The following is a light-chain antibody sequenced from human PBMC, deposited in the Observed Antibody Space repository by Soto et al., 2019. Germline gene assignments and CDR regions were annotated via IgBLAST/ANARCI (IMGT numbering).Light chain of an antibody. CDR3: CSHAGSSTLV. CDR2: EVS. Sequence: QSVLTQPASVSGSPGQSITISCTGTSSDVGSYNVVSWYQQHPGKAPKLMMYEVSKRPSGVSNRFSGSKSGNTASLTISGLQAEDEADYYCCSHAGSSTLVFGGGTKLTVL. J-gene: IGLJ2*01. V-gene: IGLV2-23*02. CDR1: SSDVGSYNV.